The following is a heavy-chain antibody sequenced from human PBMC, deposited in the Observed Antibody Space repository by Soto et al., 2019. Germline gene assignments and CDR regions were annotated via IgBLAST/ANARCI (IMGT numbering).Heavy chain of an antibody. V-gene: IGHV4-31*03. J-gene: IGHJ3*02. CDR3: AREPALTVVGAFDI. D-gene: IGHD4-17*01. CDR1: GGSISSGGYY. Sequence: QVQLQESGPGLVKPSQTLSLTCTVSGGSISSGGYYWSWIRQHPGKGLEWIGYIYYSGSTYYNPSLKSRVTISVDTSKNQFSPKLRSVTAADTAVYYCAREPALTVVGAFDIWGQGTMVTVSS. CDR2: IYYSGST.